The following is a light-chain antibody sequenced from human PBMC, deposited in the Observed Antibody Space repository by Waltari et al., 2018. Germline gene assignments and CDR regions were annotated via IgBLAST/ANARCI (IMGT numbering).Light chain of an antibody. CDR3: ATWDDSLRMG. J-gene: IGLJ3*02. Sequence: QSVLSQPPSASGTPGQRATISCSGSSSNIGTNYVYWYQQLHGTAPKLLIYSNTQRRTGVPDRFSGSKSGTSASLAINGLRSEEEADYYCATWDDSLRMGFGGGTELTVL. V-gene: IGLV1-47*01. CDR1: SSNIGTNY. CDR2: SNT.